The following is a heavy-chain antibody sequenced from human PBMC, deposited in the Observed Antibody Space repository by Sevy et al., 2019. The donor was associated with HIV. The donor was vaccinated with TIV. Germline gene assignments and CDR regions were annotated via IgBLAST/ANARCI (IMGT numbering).Heavy chain of an antibody. J-gene: IGHJ4*02. CDR3: AGENAWGRGYS. Sequence: SETLSLTCTVSGGFITSLYWNWIRQPPGKGLEWIANIYYNGHINYNPTLKSRVTLSLNTSKKQFSLRLSSVTAADTAMYYCAGENAWGRGYSWGQRTLVTVSS. CDR1: GGFITSLY. D-gene: IGHD1-26*01. CDR2: IYYNGHI. V-gene: IGHV4-59*08.